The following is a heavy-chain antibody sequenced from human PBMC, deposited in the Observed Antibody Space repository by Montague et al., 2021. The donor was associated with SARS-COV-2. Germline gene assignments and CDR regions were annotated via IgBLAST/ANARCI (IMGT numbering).Heavy chain of an antibody. CDR3: AKVGGFDASASD. CDR1: GTSFANYY. Sequence: SETLSLTCAVYGTSFANYYWSWIRQAPGKGLEWIGESDHSGKTKYNPSLQSRVIISVDRSKNQFSLKLTPVIAADTAVYYCAKVGGFDASASDWGQGTLVTVSS. J-gene: IGHJ4*02. CDR2: SDHSGKT. D-gene: IGHD3-10*01. V-gene: IGHV4-34*01.